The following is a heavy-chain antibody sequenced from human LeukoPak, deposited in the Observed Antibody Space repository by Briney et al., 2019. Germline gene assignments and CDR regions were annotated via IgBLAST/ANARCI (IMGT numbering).Heavy chain of an antibody. V-gene: IGHV1-24*01. J-gene: IGHJ5*02. CDR3: ATNRRPITGTTKQNWFDP. Sequence: ASVKVSCKVSGYTLTELSMHWVRQAPGKGLEWMGGFDPEDGETIYAQKFQGRATMTEDTSTDTAYMELSSLRSEDTAVYYCATNRRPITGTTKQNWFDPWGQGTLVTVSS. CDR2: FDPEDGET. CDR1: GYTLTELS. D-gene: IGHD1-7*01.